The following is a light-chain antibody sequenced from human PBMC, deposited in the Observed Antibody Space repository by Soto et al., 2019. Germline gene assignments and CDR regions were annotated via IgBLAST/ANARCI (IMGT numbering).Light chain of an antibody. CDR3: QQYDSRPNT. J-gene: IGKJ2*01. CDR2: DVS. Sequence: DIQMTQSPSSLSASVGDRVTITCQASQDITLYLNWYQHKPAKAPNLLIHDVSTLETGVTARFSGRGSGTTFTLTIINLQPEDVATYYCQQYDSRPNTFGQGT. V-gene: IGKV1-33*01. CDR1: QDITLY.